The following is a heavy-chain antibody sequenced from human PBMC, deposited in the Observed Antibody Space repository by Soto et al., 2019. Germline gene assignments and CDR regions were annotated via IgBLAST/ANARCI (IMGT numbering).Heavy chain of an antibody. J-gene: IGHJ6*02. D-gene: IGHD3-10*01. CDR1: ADSINSRTYY. Sequence: QLQVQESGPGLVKSSETLSLTCTVSADSINSRTYYWGWIRQPPGKGLEWIGTIDYSGNTFYNPSLKSRVTISVYMSKNQFSLKLSSVTAADTAVYYCARRTAMVRGVQGYYYGMDVWGQGTTVTVSS. V-gene: IGHV4-39*01. CDR2: IDYSGNT. CDR3: ARRTAMVRGVQGYYYGMDV.